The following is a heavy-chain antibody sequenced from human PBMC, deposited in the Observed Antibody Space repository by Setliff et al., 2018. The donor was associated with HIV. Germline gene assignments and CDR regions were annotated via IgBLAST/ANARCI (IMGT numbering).Heavy chain of an antibody. J-gene: IGHJ3*02. V-gene: IGHV2-5*02. Sequence: SGPTLVNPTQPLTLTCIFSGFSLSPSGVAVGWIRQPPGKALEWLAVIYWDDDKRYSPSLKSRLTITKDTSKNQVVLTMTNVDSVDTATYYWAEGRFGANDACDIWGQGTMVTVSS. D-gene: IGHD3-10*01. CDR3: AEGRFGANDACDI. CDR2: IYWDDDK. CDR1: GFSLSPSGVA.